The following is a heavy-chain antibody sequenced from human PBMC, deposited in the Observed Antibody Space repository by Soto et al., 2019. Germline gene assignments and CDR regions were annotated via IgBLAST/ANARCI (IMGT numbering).Heavy chain of an antibody. J-gene: IGHJ6*02. V-gene: IGHV3-74*01. Sequence: GGSLRLSCAAYGFTFSSYWMHWVRQAPGKGLVWVSRINSDGSSTSYADSVKGRFTISRDNAKNTLYLQMNSLRAEDTAVYYCAREGYDYGDREYYYYGMDVWGQGTTVTVSS. D-gene: IGHD4-17*01. CDR2: INSDGSST. CDR3: AREGYDYGDREYYYYGMDV. CDR1: GFTFSSYW.